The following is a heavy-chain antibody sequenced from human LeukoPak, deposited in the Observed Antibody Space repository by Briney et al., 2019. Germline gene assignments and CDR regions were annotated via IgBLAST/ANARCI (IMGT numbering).Heavy chain of an antibody. V-gene: IGHV3-30*02. CDR3: AKDGDTSGYYSSYYNHMDV. J-gene: IGHJ6*03. D-gene: IGHD3-22*01. CDR1: GFSFSTYG. CDR2: IRYDGSKK. Sequence: GGSLRLSCAASGFSFSTYGMHWVRQAPGKGLEWVAFIRYDGSKKNYADSVKGRFTISRDISKNTVYLQMNSLRADDAAVYYCAKDGDTSGYYSSYYNHMDVWGKGTSVTISS.